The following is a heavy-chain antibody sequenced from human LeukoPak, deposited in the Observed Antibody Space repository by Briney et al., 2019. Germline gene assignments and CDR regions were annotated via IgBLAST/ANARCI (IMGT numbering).Heavy chain of an antibody. CDR2: TRKKAKGYTT. CDR3: ARAQSDSSGYYYVGDY. V-gene: IGHV3-72*01. Sequence: GGSLRLSCAASGFTLSGYYMDWVRQAPGQGLEWVARTRKKAKGYTTEYAASVKGRFIISRDDSKNSVDLQMNSLITEDTAVYYCARAQSDSSGYYYVGDYWGQGTLVTVSS. CDR1: GFTLSGYY. D-gene: IGHD3-22*01. J-gene: IGHJ4*02.